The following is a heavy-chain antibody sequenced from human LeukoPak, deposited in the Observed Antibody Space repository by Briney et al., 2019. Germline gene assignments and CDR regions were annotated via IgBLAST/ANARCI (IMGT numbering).Heavy chain of an antibody. Sequence: SETLSLTCTVSGGSISSSSYYWGWIRQPPGKGLEWIGSIYYSGSTYYNPSLKSRVTISVDTSKNQFSLKLSSVTAADTAVYYCARRAYGDYGFDAFDIWGQGTMVTVSS. CDR3: ARRAYGDYGFDAFDI. CDR1: GGSISSSSYY. J-gene: IGHJ3*02. V-gene: IGHV4-39*07. D-gene: IGHD4-17*01. CDR2: IYYSGST.